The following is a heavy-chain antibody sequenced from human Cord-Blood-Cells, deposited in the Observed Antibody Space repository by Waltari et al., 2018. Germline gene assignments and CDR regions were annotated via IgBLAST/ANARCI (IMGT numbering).Heavy chain of an antibody. V-gene: IGHV4-34*01. CDR2: INHSGST. Sequence: QVQLQQWGAGLLKPSETLSLTCAVYGGSFSGYYWIWIRQPPGKGLEWIGEINHSGSTNYNPSLKSRVTISVDTSKNQFSLKLSSVTAADTAVYYCARSSSSDAFDIWGQGTMVTVSS. D-gene: IGHD6-13*01. CDR3: ARSSSSDAFDI. J-gene: IGHJ3*02. CDR1: GGSFSGYY.